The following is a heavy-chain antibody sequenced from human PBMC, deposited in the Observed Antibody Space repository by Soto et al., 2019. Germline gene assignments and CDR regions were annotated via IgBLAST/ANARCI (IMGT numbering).Heavy chain of an antibody. Sequence: EVQLVESGGGLVQPGESLRLSCAGSGFTFSDHYMDWVRQAPGKGLEWVGRVRNKANSYTTEYAASVKGRFTISRDDSKNSLYLQMNSLKTEDTAVYYCTEGWRQQANADSFSYGIDVWGQGTSVTVSS. CDR1: GFTFSDHY. J-gene: IGHJ6*02. V-gene: IGHV3-72*01. CDR3: TEGWRQQANADSFSYGIDV. CDR2: VRNKANSYTT. D-gene: IGHD6-13*01.